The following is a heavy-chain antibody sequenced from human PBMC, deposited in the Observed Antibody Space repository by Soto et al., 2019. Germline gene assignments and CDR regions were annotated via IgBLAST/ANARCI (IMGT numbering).Heavy chain of an antibody. J-gene: IGHJ5*02. Sequence: PSETLSLTCTVSGGSISSGGYYWSWIRQHPGKGLEWIGYIYYSGSTYYNPSLKSRVTISVDTSKNQFSLKLSSVTAADTAVYYCARAPRGVITPRGMDWFDPWGQVTLVTVSP. D-gene: IGHD3-10*01. CDR2: IYYSGST. CDR1: GGSISSGGYY. CDR3: ARAPRGVITPRGMDWFDP. V-gene: IGHV4-31*03.